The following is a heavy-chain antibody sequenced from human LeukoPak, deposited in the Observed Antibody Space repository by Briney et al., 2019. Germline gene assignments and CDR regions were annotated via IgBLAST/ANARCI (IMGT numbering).Heavy chain of an antibody. Sequence: SETPSLTCTVSGGSISSYYWSWIRQPPGKGLEWIGYISYSGGTNYDPSLKSRVTMSVDTSKNQFSLKLTSVTAADTAFYYCARAKGYCTGDSCYGSYCYFDLWGRGTLVTVSS. CDR3: ARAKGYCTGDSCYGSYCYFDL. CDR1: GGSISSYY. D-gene: IGHD2-15*01. J-gene: IGHJ2*01. CDR2: ISYSGGT. V-gene: IGHV4-59*01.